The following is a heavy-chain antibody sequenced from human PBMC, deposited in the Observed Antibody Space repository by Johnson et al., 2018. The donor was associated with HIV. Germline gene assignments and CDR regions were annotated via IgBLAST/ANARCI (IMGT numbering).Heavy chain of an antibody. CDR2: IYSGGST. Sequence: VQLVESGGGLIQPGGSLRLSCAASGFTVSSNYMSWVRQAPGKGLEWVSVIYSGGSTYYADSVKGRFTISRDNSKNTLYLQMNGLRAEDTAVYYCAREGRTGPDTFDILGQGTMLTVSS. CDR1: GFTVSSNY. J-gene: IGHJ3*02. V-gene: IGHV3-66*03. CDR3: AREGRTGPDTFDI.